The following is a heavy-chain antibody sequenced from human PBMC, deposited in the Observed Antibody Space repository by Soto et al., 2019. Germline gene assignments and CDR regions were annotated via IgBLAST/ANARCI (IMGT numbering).Heavy chain of an antibody. CDR3: AREIGYYDSSSYYYRGSFDY. Sequence: GGSLRLSCAASGFTFSSYAMHWVRQAPGKGLECVAVISYDGSNKYYADSVKGRFTISRDNSKNTLYLQMNSLRAEDTAVYYCAREIGYYDSSSYYYRGSFDYGGQGTLVTVS. D-gene: IGHD3-22*01. J-gene: IGHJ4*02. V-gene: IGHV3-30-3*01. CDR2: ISYDGSNK. CDR1: GFTFSSYA.